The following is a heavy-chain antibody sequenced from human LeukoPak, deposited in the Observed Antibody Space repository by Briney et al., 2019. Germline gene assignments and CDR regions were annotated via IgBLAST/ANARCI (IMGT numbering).Heavy chain of an antibody. CDR3: ARGGSGSYYGDWFDP. CDR1: GGSISSSNR. CDR2: IYHSGST. V-gene: IGHV4-4*02. Sequence: SETLSLTCAVSGGSISSSNRWSWVRQPPGKGLEWIGEIYHSGSTNYNPSLKSRVTISVDKSKNQFSLKLSSVTAADTAVYYCARGGSGSYYGDWFDPWGQGTLVTVSS. J-gene: IGHJ5*02. D-gene: IGHD3-10*01.